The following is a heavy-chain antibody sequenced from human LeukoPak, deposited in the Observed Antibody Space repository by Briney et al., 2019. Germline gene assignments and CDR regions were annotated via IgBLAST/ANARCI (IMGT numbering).Heavy chain of an antibody. CDR2: IYYSGNT. CDR1: GGSFNSGY. J-gene: IGHJ4*02. D-gene: IGHD6-13*01. V-gene: IGHV4-59*01. Sequence: MSSETLSLTCTVSGGSFNSGYWSWLRQPSGKGLEWIGYIYYSGNTNYNPSLKSRVTISLDTSNNLFSLRLSSVTAADTAIYYCARDGAGRSFYYWGQGTLVTVSS. CDR3: ARDGAGRSFYY.